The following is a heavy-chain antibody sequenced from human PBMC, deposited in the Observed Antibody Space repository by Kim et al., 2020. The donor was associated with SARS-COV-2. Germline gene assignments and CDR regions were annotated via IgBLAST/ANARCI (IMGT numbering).Heavy chain of an antibody. CDR2: INHSGST. Sequence: SETLSLTCAVYGGSFSGYYWSWIRQPPGKGLEWIGEINHSGSTNYNPSLKSRVTISVDTSKNQFSLKLSSVTAADTAVYYCARGFVSVNWNYGGDWFDPWGQGTLVTVSS. V-gene: IGHV4-34*01. CDR1: GGSFSGYY. D-gene: IGHD1-7*01. J-gene: IGHJ5*02. CDR3: ARGFVSVNWNYGGDWFDP.